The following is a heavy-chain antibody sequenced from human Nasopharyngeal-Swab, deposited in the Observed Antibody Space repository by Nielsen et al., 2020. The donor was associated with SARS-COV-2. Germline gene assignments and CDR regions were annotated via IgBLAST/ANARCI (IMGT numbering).Heavy chain of an antibody. J-gene: IGHJ6*03. CDR2: IYYSGST. V-gene: IGHV4-59*01. CDR3: ARDPGTLYYYYYMDV. Sequence: WIRQPPGKGLEWIGYIYYSGSTNYNPSLKSQVNISVDGSKTQFYLKLNSVTAADTAVYFCARDPGTLYYYYYMDVWGKGTTVTVSS.